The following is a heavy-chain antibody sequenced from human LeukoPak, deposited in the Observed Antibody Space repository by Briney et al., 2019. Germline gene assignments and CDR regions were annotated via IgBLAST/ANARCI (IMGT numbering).Heavy chain of an antibody. V-gene: IGHV5-51*01. CDR1: GYSFTSYW. CDR2: IYPGDSDT. J-gene: IGHJ4*02. CDR3: ARSDGPYLLAY. Sequence: EASLKISCKGSGYSFTSYWIGWVRQMPGKGLEGMGIIYPGDSDTGYSPSFQGQTTISADKSISTAYLQWSSLKASNTAMYYCARSDGPYLLAYWGQGTLVTVSS. D-gene: IGHD5-24*01.